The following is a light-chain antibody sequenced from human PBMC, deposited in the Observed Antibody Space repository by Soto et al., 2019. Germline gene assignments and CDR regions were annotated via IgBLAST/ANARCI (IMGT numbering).Light chain of an antibody. CDR3: QQYGSSPFT. Sequence: ETVLTQSPATLSLSPGERATLSCGASQSVGSTNLAWYQQKPGLAPRLLIYDASNRATGIPDRFSGSGSGTDFTLTISRLEPEDFAVYHCQQYGSSPFTFGPGTKVDIK. J-gene: IGKJ3*01. V-gene: IGKV3D-20*01. CDR2: DAS. CDR1: QSVGSTN.